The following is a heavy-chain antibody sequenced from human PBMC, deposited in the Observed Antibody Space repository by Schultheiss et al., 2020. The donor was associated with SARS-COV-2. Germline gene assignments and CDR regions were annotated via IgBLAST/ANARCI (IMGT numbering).Heavy chain of an antibody. D-gene: IGHD4-17*01. J-gene: IGHJ4*02. CDR2: IWHDGTNK. V-gene: IGHV3-33*01. CDR3: ARHDYGDYPGVVKY. CDR1: GFTFSSYG. Sequence: SCAASGFTFSSYGMHWVRQAPGKGLEWVAVIWHDGTNKYYADSVKGRFTISRDNSKNTLFLQMSSLRVEDTAVYYCARHDYGDYPGVVKYWGQGTLVTVSS.